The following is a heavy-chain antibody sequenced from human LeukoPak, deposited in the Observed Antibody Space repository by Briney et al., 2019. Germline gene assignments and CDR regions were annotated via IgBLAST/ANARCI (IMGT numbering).Heavy chain of an antibody. V-gene: IGHV3-21*01. D-gene: IGHD2-8*02. Sequence: GGSLRLSCIASGFTLSRYIMNWVRQAPGKGLEWVASISSDSRYIYYSDSVKGRFTISRDNAENTVYLQTNSLRVEDTAMYYCASLSGVWDTGDKKWFDPWGQGTLVTVSS. J-gene: IGHJ5*02. CDR1: GFTLSRYI. CDR2: ISSDSRYI. CDR3: ASLSGVWDTGDKKWFDP.